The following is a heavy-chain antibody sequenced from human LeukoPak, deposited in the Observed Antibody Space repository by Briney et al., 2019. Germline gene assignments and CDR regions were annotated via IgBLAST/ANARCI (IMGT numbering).Heavy chain of an antibody. Sequence: GASVKVSFKSSGYTFTCYYMHWVRQAPGQGLEWMGWINPNSGGTNYAQKFQGRVTMTSDTSISTAYMELSRLRSDDTAVYYCARGVTTVELGDYWGQGTLVTVSS. CDR2: INPNSGGT. J-gene: IGHJ4*02. V-gene: IGHV1-2*02. D-gene: IGHD4-17*01. CDR3: ARGVTTVELGDY. CDR1: GYTFTCYY.